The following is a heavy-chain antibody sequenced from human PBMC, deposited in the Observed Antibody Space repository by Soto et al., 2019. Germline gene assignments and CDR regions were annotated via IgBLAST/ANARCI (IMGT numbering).Heavy chain of an antibody. CDR2: IVVISNTA. CDR1: GSTFNNFA. J-gene: IGHJ4*02. V-gene: IGHV1-69*06. D-gene: IGHD1-26*01. CDR3: ARAIKRWEVNYYFDY. Sequence: QVVLLQSGAEVKEPGSSVRVSCKVSGSTFNNFAFSWVRQAPGHGPEWMGGIVVISNTADYSQRFQDRDTITADTSTKTLYMELGSLTFEDTAVYYCARAIKRWEVNYYFDYWGQGTLVTVSS.